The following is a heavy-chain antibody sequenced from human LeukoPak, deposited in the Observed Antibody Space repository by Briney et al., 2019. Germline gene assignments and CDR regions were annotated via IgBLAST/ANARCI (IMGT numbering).Heavy chain of an antibody. V-gene: IGHV3-21*01. CDR2: ISSSSSYI. J-gene: IGHJ4*02. D-gene: IGHD3-9*01. Sequence: GGSLRLSCAASGLTFSSYSMNWVRQAPGKGLGWVSSISSSSSYIYYADSVKGRFTISRDNAKNSLYLQMNSLRAEDTAVYYCARVRYDILTGPIDYWGQGTLVTVSS. CDR3: ARVRYDILTGPIDY. CDR1: GLTFSSYS.